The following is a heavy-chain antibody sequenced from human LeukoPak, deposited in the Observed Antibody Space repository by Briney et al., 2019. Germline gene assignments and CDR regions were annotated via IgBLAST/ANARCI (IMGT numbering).Heavy chain of an antibody. V-gene: IGHV3-15*01. CDR3: TTDGSGNLHY. CDR1: RFTFINAW. Sequence: GGSLRLSCAVSRFTFINAWMSWVRQAPGKGLEWVGRIKSKTDGGTTDYAAPVKGRFTISRDDSKNTLYLQMNSLKTEDAAVYYCTTDGSGNLHYWGQGTLVTVSS. J-gene: IGHJ4*02. D-gene: IGHD3-10*01. CDR2: IKSKTDGGTT.